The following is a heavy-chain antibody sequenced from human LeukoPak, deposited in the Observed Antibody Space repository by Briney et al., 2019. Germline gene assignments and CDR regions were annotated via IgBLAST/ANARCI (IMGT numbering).Heavy chain of an antibody. D-gene: IGHD2-2*01. CDR3: ARVYCSSTSCYQSSPFDY. J-gene: IGHJ4*02. V-gene: IGHV4-61*02. Sequence: SETLSLTCTVSGGSISSGSYYWSWIRQPAGKGLEWIGRIYTSGSTNYNPSLKSRVTISVDTSKNQFSLKLSSVTAADTAVYYCARVYCSSTSCYQSSPFDYWGQGTLVTVSS. CDR1: GGSISSGSYY. CDR2: IYTSGST.